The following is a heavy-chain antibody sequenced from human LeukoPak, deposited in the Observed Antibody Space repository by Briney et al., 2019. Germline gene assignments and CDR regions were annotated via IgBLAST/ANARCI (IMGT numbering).Heavy chain of an antibody. D-gene: IGHD4-17*01. J-gene: IGHJ3*02. CDR3: AREGSMTTVTPGAFDI. CDR2: ISSSSSTI. V-gene: IGHV3-48*01. CDR1: GFTFSSYS. Sequence: AGGSLRLSCAASGFTFSSYSMNWVRQAPGKGLEWVSYISSSSSTIYYADSVKGRFTISRDNAKNSLYLQMNSLRAEVTAVYYCAREGSMTTVTPGAFDIWGQGTMVTVSS.